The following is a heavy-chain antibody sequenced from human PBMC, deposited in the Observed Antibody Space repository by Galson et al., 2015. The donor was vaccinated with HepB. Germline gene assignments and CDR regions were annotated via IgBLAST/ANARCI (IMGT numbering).Heavy chain of an antibody. D-gene: IGHD1-26*01. Sequence: SLRLSCAASGFTFSDYYMSWIRQAPGKGLEWVSYISSSSSYTNYADSVKGRFTISRDNAKNSLYLQMNSLRAEDTAVYYCARGGSGSFAAHWYFDLWGRGTLVTVSS. CDR2: ISSSSSYT. CDR1: GFTFSDYY. V-gene: IGHV3-11*06. J-gene: IGHJ2*01. CDR3: ARGGSGSFAAHWYFDL.